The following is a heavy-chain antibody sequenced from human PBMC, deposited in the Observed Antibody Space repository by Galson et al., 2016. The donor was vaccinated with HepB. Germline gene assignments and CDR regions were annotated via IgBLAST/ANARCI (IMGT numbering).Heavy chain of an antibody. J-gene: IGHJ4*02. V-gene: IGHV3-9*01. Sequence: SLRLSCAASGFNFDDYAMHWVRQAPGKGLEWVSGISWNSGSRGYADSVKARFTITRDNARKSLHLQMNSLRHEDTAFYYRAKATCGGDCPEFDYWGQGILVIVSA. D-gene: IGHD2-21*01. CDR2: ISWNSGSR. CDR1: GFNFDDYA. CDR3: AKATCGGDCPEFDY.